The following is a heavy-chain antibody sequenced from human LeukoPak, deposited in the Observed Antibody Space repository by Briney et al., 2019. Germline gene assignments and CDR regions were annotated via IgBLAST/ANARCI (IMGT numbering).Heavy chain of an antibody. D-gene: IGHD7-27*01. CDR1: GDSVSSSRYY. J-gene: IGHJ5*02. CDR2: VSYSGTN. V-gene: IGHV4-39*01. Sequence: SETLSLTCTVSGDSVSSSRYYRGWIRQPPGKGLEWIGSVSYSGTNYNNPSLKSRVTISVDTSKNQFSVKLTSVTAADTAMYYCASLGTLRSWGQGILVTVSS. CDR3: ASLGTLRS.